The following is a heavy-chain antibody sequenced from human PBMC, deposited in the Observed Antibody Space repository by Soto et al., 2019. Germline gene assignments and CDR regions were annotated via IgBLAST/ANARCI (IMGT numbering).Heavy chain of an antibody. V-gene: IGHV1-18*01. D-gene: IGHD6-19*01. CDR3: ARYGGSSSGCGY. CDR1: GYTFTSYG. CDR2: ISAYNGKT. J-gene: IGHJ4*02. Sequence: GASVKVYCKASGYTFTSYGISWVRQAPGQGIEWMGWISAYNGKTNYTQKHQGRANITTETTTSTTYMELRSLRSDDTAVYYCARYGGSSSGCGYWGQGTLVTVSS.